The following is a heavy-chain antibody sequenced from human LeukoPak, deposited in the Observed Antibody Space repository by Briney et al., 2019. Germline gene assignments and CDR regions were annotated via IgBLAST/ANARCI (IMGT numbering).Heavy chain of an antibody. D-gene: IGHD3-10*01. CDR1: GFTFSSYA. CDR2: ISSSSSYI. Sequence: GGSLRPSCAASGFTFSSYAMSWVRQAPGKGLEWVSSISSSSSYIYYADSVKGRFTISRDNAKNSLYLQMNSLRAEDTAVYYCARDHEESAGMDVWGQGITVTVSS. V-gene: IGHV3-21*01. J-gene: IGHJ6*02. CDR3: ARDHEESAGMDV.